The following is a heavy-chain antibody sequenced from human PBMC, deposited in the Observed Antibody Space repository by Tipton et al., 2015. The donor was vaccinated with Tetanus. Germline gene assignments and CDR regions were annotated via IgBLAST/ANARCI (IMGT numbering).Heavy chain of an antibody. CDR1: GFNFGDFN. V-gene: IGHV3-23*01. J-gene: IGHJ4*02. CDR2: IGGSGGAS. Sequence: SLRLSCQGSGFNFGDFNMNWIRQTPGKGLECVSAIGGSGGASYYADSVKGRFTISRDNSKSTLYLQVHSLRVEDTAIYFRAKGRAAATYFFDYWGQGTPVTVSS. CDR3: AKGRAAATYFFDY. D-gene: IGHD6-25*01.